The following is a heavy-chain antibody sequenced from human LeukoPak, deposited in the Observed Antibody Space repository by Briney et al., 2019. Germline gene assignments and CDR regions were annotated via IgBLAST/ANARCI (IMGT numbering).Heavy chain of an antibody. V-gene: IGHV1-69*06. Sequence: ASVKVSCKASGGTFSSYAISWVRQAPGQGLEWMGGIIPIFGTANYAQKFRGRVTITADKSTSTAYMELRSLRSDDTAVYYCARLPAYRRAAAGNIDYWGQGTLVTVSS. CDR1: GGTFSSYA. J-gene: IGHJ4*02. CDR3: ARLPAYRRAAAGNIDY. CDR2: IIPIFGTA. D-gene: IGHD6-13*01.